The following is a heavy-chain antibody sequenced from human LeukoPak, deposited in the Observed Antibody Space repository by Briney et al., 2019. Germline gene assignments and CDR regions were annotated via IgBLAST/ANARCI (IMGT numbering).Heavy chain of an antibody. Sequence: ASVKVSCKASGGTFSSYAISWVRQAPGQGLEWMGGIIPIFGTANYAQKFQGRVTITADESTSTAYMELSSLRSEDTAVYYCASYSIPEASGYRTLSFDYWGQGTLVTVSS. CDR1: GGTFSSYA. J-gene: IGHJ4*02. CDR2: IIPIFGTA. V-gene: IGHV1-69*13. CDR3: ASYSIPEASGYRTLSFDY. D-gene: IGHD3-3*01.